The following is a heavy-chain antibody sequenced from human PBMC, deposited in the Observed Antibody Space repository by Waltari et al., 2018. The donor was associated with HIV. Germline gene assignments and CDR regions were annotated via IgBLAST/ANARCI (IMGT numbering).Heavy chain of an antibody. J-gene: IGHJ4*02. D-gene: IGHD3-9*01. CDR3: ARGIPAGRYETLTGQDY. Sequence: QVQLVQSGAEVKTPVASVKVSCKASGYTFTSYDINWVRQSTGQGLEGMGGINPNRYNTGDAQKFKRRVTMTRNASIPTAYMELSSLRSEDTAVYFGARGIPAGRYETLTGQDYWGQGTLVTVSP. CDR2: INPNRYNT. CDR1: GYTFTSYD. V-gene: IGHV1-8*01.